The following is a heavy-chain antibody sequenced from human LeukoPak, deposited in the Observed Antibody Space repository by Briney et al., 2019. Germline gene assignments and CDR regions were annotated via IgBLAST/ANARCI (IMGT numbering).Heavy chain of an antibody. CDR2: MNPHSGKT. CDR1: GYTFTSYG. J-gene: IGHJ5*02. D-gene: IGHD6-13*01. Sequence: GASVKVSCKASGYTFTSYGINWVRQATGQGLEWMGWMNPHSGKTGYAQNFQGRVTMTRDTSISTAYMELSSLRSEDTAVDYCVEGGIAPLNWFDPWGQGTLVTVSS. CDR3: VEGGIAPLNWFDP. V-gene: IGHV1-8*02.